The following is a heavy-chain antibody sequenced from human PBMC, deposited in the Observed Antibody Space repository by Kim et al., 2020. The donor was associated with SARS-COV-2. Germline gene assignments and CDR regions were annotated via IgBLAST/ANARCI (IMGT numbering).Heavy chain of an antibody. J-gene: IGHJ4*02. Sequence: TANYAQKFQGRVTITADESTSTAYMELSSLRSEDTAVYYCARDSYTAMAQWGQGTLVTVSS. CDR3: ARDSYTAMAQ. CDR2: TA. V-gene: IGHV1-69*01. D-gene: IGHD5-18*01.